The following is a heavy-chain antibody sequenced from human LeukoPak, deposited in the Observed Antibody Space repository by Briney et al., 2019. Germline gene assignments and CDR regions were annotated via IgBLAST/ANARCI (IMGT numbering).Heavy chain of an antibody. V-gene: IGHV3-30-3*01. CDR1: GFTFSSYA. Sequence: QTGGSLRLSCAASGFTFSSYAMHWVRQAPGKGLEWVAVISYDGSNKYYADSVKGRFTISRDNSKNTLYLQMNSLRAEDTAVYYCARDAGGYFDYWGQGTLVTVSS. J-gene: IGHJ4*02. CDR3: ARDAGGYFDY. D-gene: IGHD4-23*01. CDR2: ISYDGSNK.